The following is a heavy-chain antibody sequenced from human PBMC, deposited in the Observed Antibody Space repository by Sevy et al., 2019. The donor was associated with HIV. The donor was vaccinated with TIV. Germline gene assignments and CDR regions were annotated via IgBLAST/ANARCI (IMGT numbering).Heavy chain of an antibody. V-gene: IGHV3-11*04. CDR1: GFTFSDYY. Sequence: GGSLRLSCAVSGFTFSDYYMTWIRQAPGKGLEWVSYISSSGSTIYYANSVKGRFTISRENGKYSLFLQMNSLRAEDTAVYYCAGDGSIRAFDIWGQGTMVTVSS. J-gene: IGHJ3*02. D-gene: IGHD1-1*01. CDR3: AGDGSIRAFDI. CDR2: ISSSGSTI.